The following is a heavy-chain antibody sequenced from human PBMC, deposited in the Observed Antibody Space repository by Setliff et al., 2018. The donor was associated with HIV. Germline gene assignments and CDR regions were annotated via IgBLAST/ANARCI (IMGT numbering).Heavy chain of an antibody. CDR3: ARDNYYDTSDAIGY. CDR1: GGTFSRYT. J-gene: IGHJ4*02. V-gene: IGHV1-69*13. CDR2: IIPIFGTT. D-gene: IGHD3-22*01. Sequence: SVKVSCKASGGTFSRYTISWVRQAPGQGLEWMGGIIPIFGTTNYAQRFQGRVSITADASTSTAYMELSSLRSEDTAMYFCARDNYYDTSDAIGYWGQGTMVTVSS.